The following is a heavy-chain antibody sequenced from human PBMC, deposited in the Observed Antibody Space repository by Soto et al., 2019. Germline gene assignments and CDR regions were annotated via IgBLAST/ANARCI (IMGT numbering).Heavy chain of an antibody. J-gene: IGHJ4*02. CDR2: ISGSGGST. CDR1: GFTFSSYA. D-gene: IGHD2-15*01. V-gene: IGHV3-23*01. Sequence: EVQLLESGGGLVQPGGSLRLSCAASGFTFSSYAMSWVRQAPGKGLEWVSAISGSGGSTYYADSVKGRFTISRDNSINTLYLQMNSLKAEDTAVYYCDKDPILVVLPRLFDYWGQGTLVTVSS. CDR3: DKDPILVVLPRLFDY.